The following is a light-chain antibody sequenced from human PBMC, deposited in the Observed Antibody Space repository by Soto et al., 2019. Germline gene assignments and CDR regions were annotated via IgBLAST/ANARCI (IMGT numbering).Light chain of an antibody. Sequence: DIQMTQSPSSLSASVGDRVTITCRASQSISSYLNWYQQKPGKAPKLLIYAASSLRSGVPSRFSGSGSGTDFTLTISSLQPEDFATYYCQQSYSTPITFGPGTKVDIK. V-gene: IGKV1-39*01. CDR3: QQSYSTPIT. CDR1: QSISSY. CDR2: AAS. J-gene: IGKJ3*01.